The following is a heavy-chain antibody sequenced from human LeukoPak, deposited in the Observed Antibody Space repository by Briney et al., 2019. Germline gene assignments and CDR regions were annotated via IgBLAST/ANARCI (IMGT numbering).Heavy chain of an antibody. V-gene: IGHV3-23*01. CDR2: ISGSGGGT. CDR1: GFTFSSYA. D-gene: IGHD3-22*01. Sequence: GGSPRLSCAASGFTFSSYAMSWVRQAPGKGLEWVSAISGSGGGTYYADSVKGRFTNSRDNSKNTLYLQMNSLRAEDTAVYYCAPHYYDSSGYYWRYWGQGTLVTVSS. CDR3: APHYYDSSGYYWRY. J-gene: IGHJ4*02.